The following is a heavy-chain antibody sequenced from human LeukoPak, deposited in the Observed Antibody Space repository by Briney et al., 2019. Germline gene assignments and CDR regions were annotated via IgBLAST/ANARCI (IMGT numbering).Heavy chain of an antibody. CDR2: INPNSGGT. CDR1: GYTFTGYY. D-gene: IGHD6-19*01. CDR3: ARDDIAVAGPGDY. Sequence: GASVKVSCKASGYTFTGYYTHWVRQAPGQGLEWMGWINPNSGGTNYAQKLQGRVTMTRDTSISTAYMELSRLRSDDTAVYYCARDDIAVAGPGDYWGQGTLVTVSS. V-gene: IGHV1-2*02. J-gene: IGHJ4*02.